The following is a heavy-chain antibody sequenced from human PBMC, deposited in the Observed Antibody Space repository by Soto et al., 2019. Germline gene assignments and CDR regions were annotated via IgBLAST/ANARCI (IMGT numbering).Heavy chain of an antibody. Sequence: QVELQESGPGLVKPSETLSLTCTVSRAPITTTKWWAWVRLPPGKGLEWIGEVHDGTQHSNPSLGGRIPMAVGKAQNPFPPEPAPGAGRDPAIYFCGTQTGSCHWGVWGRGTTVTVSS. D-gene: IGHD3-16*01. CDR3: GTQTGSCHWGV. CDR1: RAPITTTKW. J-gene: IGHJ6*02. CDR2: VHDGTQ. V-gene: IGHV4-4*02.